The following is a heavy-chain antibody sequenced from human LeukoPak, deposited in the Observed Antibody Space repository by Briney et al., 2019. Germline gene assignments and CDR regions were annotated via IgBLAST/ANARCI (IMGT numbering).Heavy chain of an antibody. V-gene: IGHV1-18*01. CDR3: ARAEFPFRYFQH. Sequence: ASVKVSCKASGYTFTSYGISWVRQAPGQGLEWMGWINAYNGNTNYAQKLQGRVTMTTDTSTSTAYMELRRLRSDDTAVYYCARAEFPFRYFQHWGQGTLVTVSS. D-gene: IGHD2-21*01. CDR1: GYTFTSYG. J-gene: IGHJ1*01. CDR2: INAYNGNT.